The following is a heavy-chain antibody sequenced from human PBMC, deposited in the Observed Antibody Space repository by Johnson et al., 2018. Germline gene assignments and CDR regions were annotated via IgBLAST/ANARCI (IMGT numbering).Heavy chain of an antibody. CDR2: IYYSGST. D-gene: IGHD3-10*01. CDR3: ARALWFGDLHYYMDV. J-gene: IGHJ6*03. V-gene: IGHV4-59*01. CDR1: GGSISTYY. Sequence: QVQLQESGPGLVKXSETLSLXCTVSGGSISTYYWSWIRQPPGKGLDYIGNIYYSGSTNYNPSLRSRVTLSVDTSKNHFSLKLSSVTAADPAVYYWARALWFGDLHYYMDVWGKGTTVTVSS.